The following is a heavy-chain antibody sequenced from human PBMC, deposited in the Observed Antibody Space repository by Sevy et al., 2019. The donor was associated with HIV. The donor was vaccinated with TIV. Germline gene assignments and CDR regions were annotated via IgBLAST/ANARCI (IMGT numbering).Heavy chain of an antibody. CDR3: ARDHGLAPGLTFDY. J-gene: IGHJ4*02. CDR2: VYYTGRT. Sequence: SETLSLTCTVSGGSISPYYWSWIRQPPGKGLEWIGYVYYTGRTSYNTSLESRVTISVDTPKNQFSLRLTSATAADTAVYYCARDHGLAPGLTFDYWGQGMLVTVSS. D-gene: IGHD3-9*01. V-gene: IGHV4-59*01. CDR1: GGSISPYY.